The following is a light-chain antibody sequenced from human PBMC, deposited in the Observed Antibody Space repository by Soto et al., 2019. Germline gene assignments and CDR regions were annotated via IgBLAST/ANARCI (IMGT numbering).Light chain of an antibody. Sequence: EIELTQSPGTLSLSPGERATLSCRASQSVSSSYLAWYQQKPGQAPGLLIYGASSRATGIPDRFSGSGSGTDFTLTISRLEPEDFAVYYCQQYGSSPLTFGGGTKVDIK. CDR3: QQYGSSPLT. J-gene: IGKJ4*01. CDR1: QSVSSSY. CDR2: GAS. V-gene: IGKV3-20*01.